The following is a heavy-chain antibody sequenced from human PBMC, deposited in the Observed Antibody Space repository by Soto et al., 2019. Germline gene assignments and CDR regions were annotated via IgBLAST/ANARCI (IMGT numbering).Heavy chain of an antibody. V-gene: IGHV4-4*02. D-gene: IGHD3-10*01. Sequence: PSETLSLTCAVSGGSISSSNWWSWVRQPPGKGLEWIGEIYHSGSTNYNPYLKSRITISVDKSKNQFSLKLSSVTAAVTAVYYCARVYYGSGSYYNYYWGQGTLVTAPQ. CDR2: IYHSGST. CDR1: GGSISSSNW. CDR3: ARVYYGSGSYYNYY. J-gene: IGHJ4*02.